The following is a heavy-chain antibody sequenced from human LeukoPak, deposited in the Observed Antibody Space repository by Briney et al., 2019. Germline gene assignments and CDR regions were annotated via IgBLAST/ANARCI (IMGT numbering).Heavy chain of an antibody. CDR2: ISGRSGST. V-gene: IGHV3-23*01. CDR3: AKADTIPRHPEYFYYALDV. CDR1: GFTFSSYA. D-gene: IGHD3-10*01. J-gene: IGHJ6*02. Sequence: GGSLRLSCAASGFTFSSYAMTWVRQAPGKGLEWVSVISGRSGSTYSADSVKGRFTISRDNSKNTLYLQMNGLRVEDTAVYYCAKADTIPRHPEYFYYALDVWGQGTTVTVSS.